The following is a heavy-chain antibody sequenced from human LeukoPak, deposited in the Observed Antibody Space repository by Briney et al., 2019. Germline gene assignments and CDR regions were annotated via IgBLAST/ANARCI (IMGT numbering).Heavy chain of an antibody. CDR3: TTEGAPYYDILPGAFDI. CDR2: IKSKTDGGTT. D-gene: IGHD3-9*01. CDR1: GFTFSNAW. Sequence: GGSLRLSCAASGFTFSNAWMSWVRQAPGKGLEWVGRIKSKTDGGTTDYAAPVKGRFTISRDDSKNTLYLQMNSLKTEDTAVYYCTTEGAPYYDILPGAFDIWGQGTMVTVSS. V-gene: IGHV3-15*01. J-gene: IGHJ3*02.